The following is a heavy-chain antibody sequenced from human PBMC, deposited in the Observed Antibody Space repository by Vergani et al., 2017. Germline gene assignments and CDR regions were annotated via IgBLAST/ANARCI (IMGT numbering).Heavy chain of an antibody. CDR2: ISGSGDNT. J-gene: IGHJ4*02. V-gene: IGHV3-23*01. CDR1: GFSFSNYA. Sequence: EVQLLESGGGLVQPGGSLRLSCAVSGFSFSNYAMNWVRQAPGQGPEWVSAISGSGDNTYYADSVKGRFTISRDNSKNTVYLQMNGLRAEDTAEYYCAKDRYTSGPHYYFDYWGQGTLVTVSS. D-gene: IGHD6-19*01. CDR3: AKDRYTSGPHYYFDY.